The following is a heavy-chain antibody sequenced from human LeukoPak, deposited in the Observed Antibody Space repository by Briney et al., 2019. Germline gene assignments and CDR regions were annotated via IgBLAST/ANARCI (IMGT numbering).Heavy chain of an antibody. CDR2: ISSSSTYI. V-gene: IGHV3-21*01. CDR3: ARDATTDYGDYPYNWFDP. D-gene: IGHD4-17*01. CDR1: GFTFSSYS. J-gene: IGHJ5*02. Sequence: GGSLRLSCAASGFTFSSYSMNWVRQAPGKGLEWVSSISSSSTYIYYADSVKGRFTISRDNAKNSLYLQMNSLRAEDTAVYYCARDATTDYGDYPYNWFDPWGQGTLVTVSS.